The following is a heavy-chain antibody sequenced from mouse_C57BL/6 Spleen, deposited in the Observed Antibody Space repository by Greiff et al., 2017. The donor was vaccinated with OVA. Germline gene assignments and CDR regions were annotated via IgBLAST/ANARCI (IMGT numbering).Heavy chain of an antibody. CDR2: IDPETGGT. CDR3: TRPPPSPWYFDV. D-gene: IGHD6-1*01. CDR1: GYTFTDYE. Sequence: QVQLQQSGAELVRPGASVTLSCKASGYTFTDYEMHWVQQTPVHGLEWIGAIDPETGGTAYNQKFKGKAILTADKSSSTAYMELRSLTSEDSAVYYCTRPPPSPWYFDVWGTGTTVTVSS. V-gene: IGHV1-15*01. J-gene: IGHJ1*03.